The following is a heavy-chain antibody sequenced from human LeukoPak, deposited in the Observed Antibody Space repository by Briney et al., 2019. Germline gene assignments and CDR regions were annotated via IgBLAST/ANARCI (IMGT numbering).Heavy chain of an antibody. V-gene: IGHV4-39*01. J-gene: IGHJ5*02. CDR1: GGSISSSSYY. D-gene: IGHD3-3*01. CDR2: IYYSGST. CDR3: ADDFWSGSRRFDP. Sequence: PSGTLSLSCTVSGGSISSSSYYWGWIRQPPGKGLEWIGSIYYSGSTYYNPSLKIRVTISVDTSKNQFSLKLSSVTAADAAVYYCADDFWSGSRRFDPWGQGTLVTVSS.